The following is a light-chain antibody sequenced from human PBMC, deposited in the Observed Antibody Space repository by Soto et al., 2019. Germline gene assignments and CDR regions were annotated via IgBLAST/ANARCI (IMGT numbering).Light chain of an antibody. V-gene: IGKV3-11*01. CDR3: QQRSAWPPIT. CDR2: DAS. CDR1: RSVRSY. Sequence: EIVLTQSPATLSLSPGERATLSCRASRSVRSYLAWYQQKPGQAPRLLIYDASNRAAGIAARFSGSGSETDFTLTISNLEPEDFAVYYCQQRSAWPPITFGQGTRLEIK. J-gene: IGKJ5*01.